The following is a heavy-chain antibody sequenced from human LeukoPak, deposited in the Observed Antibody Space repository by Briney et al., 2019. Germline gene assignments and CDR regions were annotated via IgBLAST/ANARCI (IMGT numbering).Heavy chain of an antibody. Sequence: PGRSLRLSCAASGFTFSSYGMHWVRQAPGKGLEWVAVIWYDGSNKYYADSVKGRFTISKDNSRDTLYLQMNSLRGDDTAVYYCARDLRKNRYFDYWGQGTQVTVSS. V-gene: IGHV3-33*01. D-gene: IGHD2/OR15-2a*01. CDR1: GFTFSSYG. J-gene: IGHJ4*02. CDR2: IWYDGSNK. CDR3: ARDLRKNRYFDY.